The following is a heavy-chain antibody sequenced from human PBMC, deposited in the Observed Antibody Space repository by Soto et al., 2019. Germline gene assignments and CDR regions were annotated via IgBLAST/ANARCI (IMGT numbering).Heavy chain of an antibody. CDR3: ARGEGAVAGTEYSYGMDV. J-gene: IGHJ6*04. V-gene: IGHV1-69*12. D-gene: IGHD6-19*01. CDR1: GGTFSSYA. CDR2: IIPIFGTA. Sequence: QVQLVQSGAAVKKPGSSVKVSCKASGGTFSSYAISWVRQAPGQGLEWMGGIIPIFGTANYAQKFQGRVTITADESTSTAYMWLSSLRSEDTAVYYCARGEGAVAGTEYSYGMDVGGEGTTVTVSS.